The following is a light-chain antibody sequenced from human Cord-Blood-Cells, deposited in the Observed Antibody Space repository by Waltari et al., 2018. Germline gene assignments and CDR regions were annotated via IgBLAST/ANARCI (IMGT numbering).Light chain of an antibody. CDR3: SSYTSSSPYV. Sequence: QSALTQPASVSGSPGQSIPISCTGPSSALGGYNYVSWYQQHPGTAPKLMIYEVINRPSGVSNRFSGSKSGNTASLTISGLQAEDEADYYCSSYTSSSPYVFGTGTKVTVL. CDR1: SSALGGYNY. J-gene: IGLJ1*01. CDR2: EVI. V-gene: IGLV2-14*01.